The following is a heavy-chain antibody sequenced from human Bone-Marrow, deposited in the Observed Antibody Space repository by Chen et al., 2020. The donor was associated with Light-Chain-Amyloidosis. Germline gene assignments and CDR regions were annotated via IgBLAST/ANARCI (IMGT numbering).Heavy chain of an antibody. Sequence: QVQLVQSGAEVKKPGASVKVSCKASGYTFTGYYMHWVRQAPGQGLEWMGWINPNSGGTNYAQKFQGRVTMTRDTSISTAYMELSRLRSDDTAVYYCARVALISVAAAGSWFDPWGQGTLVTVSS. CDR3: ARVALISVAAAGSWFDP. CDR2: INPNSGGT. D-gene: IGHD6-13*01. V-gene: IGHV1-2*02. CDR1: GYTFTGYY. J-gene: IGHJ5*02.